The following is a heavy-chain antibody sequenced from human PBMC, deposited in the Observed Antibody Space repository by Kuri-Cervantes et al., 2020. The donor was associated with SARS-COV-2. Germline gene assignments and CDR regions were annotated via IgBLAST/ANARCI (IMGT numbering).Heavy chain of an antibody. D-gene: IGHD5-24*01. CDR1: GGSISSGSYY. J-gene: IGHJ3*02. CDR3: ARVRRWLQSNDAFDI. Sequence: SETLSLTCTVSGGSISSGSYYWSWNRQPAGKGLEWIGRIYTSGSTNYNPSLKSRVTISVDTSKNQFSLKLSSVTAADTAVYYCARVRRWLQSNDAFDIWGQGTMVTVSS. V-gene: IGHV4-61*02. CDR2: IYTSGST.